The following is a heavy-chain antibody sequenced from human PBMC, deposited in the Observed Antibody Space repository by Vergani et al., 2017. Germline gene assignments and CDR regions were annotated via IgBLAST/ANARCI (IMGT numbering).Heavy chain of an antibody. CDR1: GFTFSSYG. CDR3: SKDFGDSSGSGGDFDY. V-gene: IGHV3-30*18. D-gene: IGHD3-22*01. CDR2: ISYDGSNK. Sequence: QVQLVESGGGVVQPGRSLRLSCAASGFTFSSYGMHWVRQAPGKGLEWVAVISYDGSNKYYADSVKGRFTISRDNSKNTRYLQMNSLRAEDTAVYYCSKDFGDSSGSGGDFDYWGQGTLVTVSS. J-gene: IGHJ4*02.